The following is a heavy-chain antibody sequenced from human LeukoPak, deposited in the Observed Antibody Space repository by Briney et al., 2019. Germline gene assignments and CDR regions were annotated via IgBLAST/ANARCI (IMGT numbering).Heavy chain of an antibody. CDR3: AREGVAGYKYYFDY. Sequence: GGSLRLSCAASGFTVSSNYMSWVRQAPGKGLEWVSVIYSGGSTYYADSVKVRFTISRDNSKNTLYLQMNSLRAEDTAVYYCAREGVAGYKYYFDYWGQGTLVTVSS. D-gene: IGHD5-24*01. CDR1: GFTVSSNY. CDR2: IYSGGST. V-gene: IGHV3-66*01. J-gene: IGHJ4*02.